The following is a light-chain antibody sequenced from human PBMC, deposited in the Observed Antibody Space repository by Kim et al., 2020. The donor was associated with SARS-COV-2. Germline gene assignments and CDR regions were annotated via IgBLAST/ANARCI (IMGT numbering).Light chain of an antibody. CDR2: EDN. CDR1: SGSIARNY. Sequence: GKTVPHTCTRTSGSIARNYVQGYQQRPGSAPTTVIYEDNQRPSGVPDRFSGSIDSSSNSASLTISGLKTEDEADYYCQSYDSSSWVFGGGTQLTVL. J-gene: IGLJ3*02. V-gene: IGLV6-57*03. CDR3: QSYDSSSWV.